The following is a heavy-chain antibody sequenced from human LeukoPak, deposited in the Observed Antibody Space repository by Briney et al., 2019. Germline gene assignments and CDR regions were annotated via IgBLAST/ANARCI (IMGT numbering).Heavy chain of an antibody. Sequence: ASVKVSCKASGYTFTSYDINWVRQATGQGLEWMGWMNPNSGNTGYAQKFQGRVTMTRNTSISTAYMELSSLRSEDTAVYYCARSSSAHYYDSSGYLPSHFDCWGQGTLVTVSS. CDR3: ARSSSAHYYDSSGYLPSHFDC. V-gene: IGHV1-8*01. D-gene: IGHD3-22*01. CDR2: MNPNSGNT. J-gene: IGHJ4*02. CDR1: GYTFTSYD.